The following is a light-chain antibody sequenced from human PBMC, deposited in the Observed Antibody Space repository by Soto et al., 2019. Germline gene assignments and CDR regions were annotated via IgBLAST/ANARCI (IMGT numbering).Light chain of an antibody. CDR1: QSVSSN. J-gene: IGKJ1*01. CDR2: GAS. CDR3: QQYNNWPRT. V-gene: IGKV3-15*01. Sequence: IVMTQSPATLSVSPGERATLSCRASQSVSSNLAWYQQKPGPAPRLLIYGASTRATGIPARFSGSGSGTEFTLTISSLQSEDFAVYYCQQYNNWPRTFGQGTKVEIK.